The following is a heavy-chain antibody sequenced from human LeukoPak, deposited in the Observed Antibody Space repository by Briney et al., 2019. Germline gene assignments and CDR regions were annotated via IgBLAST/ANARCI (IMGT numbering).Heavy chain of an antibody. CDR2: ISSSSSYI. J-gene: IGHJ4*02. D-gene: IGHD5-18*01. CDR3: ARAAVGYSYGKPSDY. Sequence: GGSLRLSCAASGFTFSSYSMNWVRQAPGKGLEWVPSISSSSSYIYYADSVKGRFTISRDNAKNSLYLQMNSLRAEDTAVYYCARAAVGYSYGKPSDYWGQGTLVTVSS. V-gene: IGHV3-21*01. CDR1: GFTFSSYS.